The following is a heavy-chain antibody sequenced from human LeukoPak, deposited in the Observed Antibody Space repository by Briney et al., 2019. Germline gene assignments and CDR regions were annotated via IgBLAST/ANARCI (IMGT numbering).Heavy chain of an antibody. CDR2: INAGNGNT. CDR3: ARQLIAARLQSLDY. D-gene: IGHD6-6*01. J-gene: IGHJ4*02. CDR1: GYNFTNYA. Sequence: ASVKVSCKTSGYNFTNYALHWVRQAPGQGLEWLGWINAGNGNTRYSQEFEGRLTITRDTSANTVYLELTSLRSEDTAVYYCARQLIAARLQSLDYWGQGTLVTVSS. V-gene: IGHV1-3*03.